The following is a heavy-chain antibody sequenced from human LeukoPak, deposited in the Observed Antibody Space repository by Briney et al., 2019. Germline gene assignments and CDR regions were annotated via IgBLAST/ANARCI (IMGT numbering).Heavy chain of an antibody. CDR1: GFTFSDYY. CDR2: ISSSSSYT. V-gene: IGHV3-11*06. CDR3: ARGQLTTPY. D-gene: IGHD4-11*01. J-gene: IGHJ4*02. Sequence: GGSLRLSCAASGFTFSDYYMSWIRQAPGKGLEWVSCISSSSSYTNYADSVKGRFTISRDNAKNSLYLQMNSLRAEDTAVYYCARGQLTTPYWGQGTLVTVSS.